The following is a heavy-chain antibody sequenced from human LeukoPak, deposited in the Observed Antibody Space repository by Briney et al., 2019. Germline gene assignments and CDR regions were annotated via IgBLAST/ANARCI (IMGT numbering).Heavy chain of an antibody. CDR2: IYHSGST. V-gene: IGHV4-4*02. CDR1: GGSISSSNW. CDR3: AREGRLTGYFGGLGFNY. D-gene: IGHD6-19*01. Sequence: SETLSLTCAVSGGSISSSNWWSWVRQPPGKGLEWIGEIYHSGSTNYNPSLKSRVTISVDKSKNQFSLKPSSVTAADTAVYYCAREGRLTGYFGGLGFNYWGQGILVTVSS. J-gene: IGHJ4*02.